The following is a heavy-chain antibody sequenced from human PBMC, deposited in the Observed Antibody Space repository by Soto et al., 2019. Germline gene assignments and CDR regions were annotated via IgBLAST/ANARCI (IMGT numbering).Heavy chain of an antibody. Sequence: PGGSLRLSCAASGFTFSSYAMTWVRQPPGKGLEWVASINQDGTQKFYVDSVRGRFTISKDNAKNSLFLQMISLRAEDTAVYYCARWESSDWYLGIWGQGTLVTVSS. V-gene: IGHV3-7*03. CDR3: ARWESSDWYLGI. CDR2: INQDGTQK. J-gene: IGHJ4*02. CDR1: GFTFSSYA. D-gene: IGHD6-19*01.